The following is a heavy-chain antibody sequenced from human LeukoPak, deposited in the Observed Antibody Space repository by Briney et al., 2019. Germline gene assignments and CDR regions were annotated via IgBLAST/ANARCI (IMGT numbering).Heavy chain of an antibody. CDR3: ARDAKYSSSSGSGAFDI. Sequence: GGSLRLSCAASGFTFSSCSMNWVRQAPGKGLEWVSSISSGSSYIFYADSVKGRFTISRDNAKNSLYLQMNSLRAEDTAVYYCARDAKYSSSSGSGAFDIWGQGTMVTVSS. D-gene: IGHD6-6*01. CDR1: GFTFSSCS. J-gene: IGHJ3*02. CDR2: ISSGSSYI. V-gene: IGHV3-21*01.